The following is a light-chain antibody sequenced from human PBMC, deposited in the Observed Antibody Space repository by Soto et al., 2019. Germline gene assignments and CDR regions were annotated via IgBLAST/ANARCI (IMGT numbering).Light chain of an antibody. CDR2: AND. J-gene: IGLJ2*01. Sequence: QSVLTQPTSASGTPGQRVTISCSGSSSNIGTHFVYWYQQLPETAPKLLIYANDQRPSGVPDRFSGSKSGTSASLAISGLRSEDEADYYWAIWEDSLRVFGGGTKLTVL. V-gene: IGLV1-47*01. CDR3: AIWEDSLRV. CDR1: SSNIGTHF.